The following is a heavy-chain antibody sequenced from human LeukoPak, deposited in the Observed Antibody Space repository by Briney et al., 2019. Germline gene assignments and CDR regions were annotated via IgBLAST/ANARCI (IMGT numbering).Heavy chain of an antibody. CDR1: GFTFSSYA. V-gene: IGHV3-23*01. J-gene: IGHJ6*02. D-gene: IGHD2-2*01. Sequence: GGSLRLSCAASGFTFSSYAMSWVRQAPGKGLEWVSGISGNGGSTYYANSVKGRFTISRDNSKNTLYLQMNSLRAEDTAVYYCVTERDIVVVPAAIFVWDYYYYGMDVWGQGTTVTVSS. CDR2: ISGNGGST. CDR3: VTERDIVVVPAAIFVWDYYYYGMDV.